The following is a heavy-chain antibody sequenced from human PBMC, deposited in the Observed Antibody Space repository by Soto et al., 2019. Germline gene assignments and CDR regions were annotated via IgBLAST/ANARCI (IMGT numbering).Heavy chain of an antibody. D-gene: IGHD6-19*01. CDR2: IGSDGDT. Sequence: EVQLVESGGGLVQPGGSLRLSCAASGFTFSRYDMHWVRQASGKGLEWVSAIGSDGDTYYPGSVKGRFTISRENAKNSLYLQMNSLRAGDTAVYYCARVSDSSGINWGQGTLVTVSS. CDR3: ARVSDSSGIN. V-gene: IGHV3-13*01. CDR1: GFTFSRYD. J-gene: IGHJ4*02.